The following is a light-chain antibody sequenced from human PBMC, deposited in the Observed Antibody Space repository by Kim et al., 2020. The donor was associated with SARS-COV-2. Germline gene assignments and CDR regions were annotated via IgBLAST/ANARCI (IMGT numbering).Light chain of an antibody. CDR3: QVWDSSTWV. CDR1: NMGSKN. Sequence: EALRQTARITCGGNNMGSKNVHWYQQKPGQAPVLVIYRDSNRPSGIPERFSGSNSGNTATLTISRAQAGDEADYYFQVWDSSTWVFGGGTQLTVL. V-gene: IGLV3-9*01. J-gene: IGLJ3*02. CDR2: RDS.